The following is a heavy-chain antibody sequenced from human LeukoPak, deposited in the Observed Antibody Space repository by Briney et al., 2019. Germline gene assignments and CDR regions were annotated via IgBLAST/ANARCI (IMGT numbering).Heavy chain of an antibody. Sequence: EGSLRLSCAASGFTFSNYAMGWVRQAPGKGLEWVSAITGDGSSTYNADSVKGRFTVSRDNSKNTLYLQMNSLRAEDTATYYCAKARIVVVTALDYWGQGTLVIVSS. V-gene: IGHV3-23*01. CDR3: AKARIVVVTALDY. CDR2: ITGDGSST. CDR1: GFTFSNYA. D-gene: IGHD2-21*02. J-gene: IGHJ4*02.